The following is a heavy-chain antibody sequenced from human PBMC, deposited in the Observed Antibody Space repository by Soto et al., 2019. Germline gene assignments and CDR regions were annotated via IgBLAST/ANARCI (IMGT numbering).Heavy chain of an antibody. D-gene: IGHD3-10*01. CDR3: ARAGDWFDP. V-gene: IGHV4-31*03. J-gene: IGHJ5*02. Sequence: QVQLQESGPGLVKPSQTLSLTCTVSGGSISSSTYYWSWIRQHPGKGLEFIGYIHYSGSTYCSPPLKSRVTISVDTSKNQFSLKVTSVTAADTAVYYCARAGDWFDPWGQGTLVTVSS. CDR2: IHYSGST. CDR1: GGSISSSTYY.